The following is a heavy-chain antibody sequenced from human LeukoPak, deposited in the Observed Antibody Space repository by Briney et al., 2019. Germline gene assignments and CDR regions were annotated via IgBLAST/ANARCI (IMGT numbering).Heavy chain of an antibody. CDR3: AREQQLAKDNWFDP. CDR1: GYTFTSYG. Sequence: GASVKVSCKASGYTFTSYGISWVRQDPGQGLEWMGWISAYNGNTNYAQKLQGRVTMTTDTSTSTAYMELRSLRSDDTAVYYCAREQQLAKDNWFDPWGQGTLVTVSS. D-gene: IGHD6-13*01. J-gene: IGHJ5*02. V-gene: IGHV1-18*01. CDR2: ISAYNGNT.